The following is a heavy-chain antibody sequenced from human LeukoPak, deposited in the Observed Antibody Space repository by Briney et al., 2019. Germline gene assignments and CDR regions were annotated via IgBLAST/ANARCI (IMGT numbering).Heavy chain of an antibody. Sequence: PGGSLRLSCAASGFALSSYAMSWVRQAPGKGLEWVSAISGSGGSTYYADSVKGRFTISRDNSKNTLYLQMNSLRAEDTAVYYCAKDLSAMITFGGVMGYWGQGTLVTVSS. CDR1: GFALSSYA. J-gene: IGHJ4*02. CDR2: ISGSGGST. V-gene: IGHV3-23*01. CDR3: AKDLSAMITFGGVMGY. D-gene: IGHD3-16*01.